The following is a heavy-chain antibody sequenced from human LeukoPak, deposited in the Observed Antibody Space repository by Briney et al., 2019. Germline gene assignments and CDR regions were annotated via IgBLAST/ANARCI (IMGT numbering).Heavy chain of an antibody. V-gene: IGHV3-23*01. Sequence: GGSLRLSCAASGFTFSSYGMSWVRQAPGKGLEWVSSISGSGGNTYYADSVKGRFTISRDNSKNTLFLRMNSLRAEDTAVYYCAKALGGYHFDYWGQGTLVTVSS. CDR1: GFTFSSYG. CDR3: AKALGGYHFDY. D-gene: IGHD3-16*01. J-gene: IGHJ4*02. CDR2: ISGSGGNT.